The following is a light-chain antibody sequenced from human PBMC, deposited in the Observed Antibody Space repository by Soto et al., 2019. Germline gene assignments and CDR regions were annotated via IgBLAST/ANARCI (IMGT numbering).Light chain of an antibody. J-gene: IGLJ1*01. V-gene: IGLV2-11*01. CDR2: DVS. CDR3: CSYAGSYYV. Sequence: QSALTQPRSVSGSPGQSVTISCTGTSSDVGDYNYVSWYQQHPGKAPKLMIYDVSKRPSGVPDRFSGSKSGNTASLTISGLHAEDEADYYCCSYAGSYYVFGTGTKVTVL. CDR1: SSDVGDYNY.